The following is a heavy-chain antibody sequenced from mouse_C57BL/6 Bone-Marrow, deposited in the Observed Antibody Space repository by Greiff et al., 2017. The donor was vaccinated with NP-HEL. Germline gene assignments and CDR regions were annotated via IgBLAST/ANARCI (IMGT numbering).Heavy chain of an antibody. CDR2: ISDGGSYT. V-gene: IGHV5-4*01. J-gene: IGHJ3*01. CDR3: ARDRDPWFAY. Sequence: EVMLVESGGGLVKPGGSLKLSCAASGFTFSSYAMSWVRQTPEKRLEWVATISDGGSYTYYPDNVKGRFTISRDNAKNNLYLQMSHLKSEDTAMYYCARDRDPWFAYWGQGTLVTVSA. CDR1: GFTFSSYA. D-gene: IGHD3-1*01.